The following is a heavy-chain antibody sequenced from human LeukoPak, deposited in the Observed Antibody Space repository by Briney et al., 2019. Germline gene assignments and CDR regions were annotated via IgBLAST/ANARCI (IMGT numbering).Heavy chain of an antibody. J-gene: IGHJ1*01. CDR2: IYHSGST. CDR1: GGSISSGGYY. V-gene: IGHV4-30-2*01. D-gene: IGHD3-10*01. Sequence: SQTLSLTCTVSGGSISSGGYYWSWIRQPPGKGLEWIGYIYHSGSTYYNPSLKSRVTISVDRSKNQFSLKLSSVTAADTAVYYCSSSRSGDRGGFQHWGQGTLVTVSS. CDR3: SSSRSGDRGGFQH.